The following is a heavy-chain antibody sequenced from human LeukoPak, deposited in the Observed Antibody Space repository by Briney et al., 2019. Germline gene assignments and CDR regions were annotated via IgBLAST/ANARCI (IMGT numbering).Heavy chain of an antibody. D-gene: IGHD3-10*01. V-gene: IGHV1-2*02. CDR3: ARVSVNYYGSGTLKPEYYFDY. Sequence: GASVKVSCKASGYTFTGYYTHWVRQAPGQGLEWMGWINPNSGGTNYAQKFQGRVTMTRDTSISTAYMELSRLRSDDTAVYYCARVSVNYYGSGTLKPEYYFDYWGQGTLVTVSS. CDR2: INPNSGGT. J-gene: IGHJ4*02. CDR1: GYTFTGYY.